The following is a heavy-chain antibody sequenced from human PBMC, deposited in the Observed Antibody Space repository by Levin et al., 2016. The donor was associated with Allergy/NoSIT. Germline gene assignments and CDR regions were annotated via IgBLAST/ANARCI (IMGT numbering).Heavy chain of an antibody. Sequence: ASVKVSCKASGYTFTSYGISWVRQAPGQGLEWMGWISAYNGNTNYAQKLQGRVTMTTDTSTSTAYMELRSLRSDDTAVYYCARDGHDYGDWDRDIGVYWGQGTLVTVSS. CDR1: GYTFTSYG. CDR3: ARDGHDYGDWDRDIGVY. D-gene: IGHD4-17*01. V-gene: IGHV1-18*01. J-gene: IGHJ4*02. CDR2: ISAYNGNT.